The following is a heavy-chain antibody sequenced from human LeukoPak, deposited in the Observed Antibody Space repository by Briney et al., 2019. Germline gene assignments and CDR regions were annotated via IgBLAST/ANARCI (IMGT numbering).Heavy chain of an antibody. D-gene: IGHD3-10*01. J-gene: IGHJ4*02. V-gene: IGHV3-7*01. CDR2: IKQDGAEK. CDR3: AKLAKYFYGSETYYFFEH. CDR1: GFTFSSYA. Sequence: GGYVRLSCAPSGFTFSSYAMSWVRQAPGKGLEWVANIKQDGAEKYYVDSVKGRFTISRDNAKNSLYLQMNSLRVEDTAVYYCAKLAKYFYGSETYYFFEHWGQGTPVTASS.